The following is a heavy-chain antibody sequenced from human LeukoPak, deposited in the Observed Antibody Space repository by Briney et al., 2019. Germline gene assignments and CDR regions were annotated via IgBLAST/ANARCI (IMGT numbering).Heavy chain of an antibody. J-gene: IGHJ4*02. V-gene: IGHV3-53*05. CDR1: GFTVSSNY. Sequence: GGSLRLSCAASGFTVSSNYMSWVRQAPGKGLEWVSVIYSGGSTYYADSVKGRFTISRDNSKNTLYLQMNSLRAEDTAVYYCAKDRGWGTAQYYFDYWGQGTLVTVSS. CDR3: AKDRGWGTAQYYFDY. CDR2: IYSGGST. D-gene: IGHD2-8*02.